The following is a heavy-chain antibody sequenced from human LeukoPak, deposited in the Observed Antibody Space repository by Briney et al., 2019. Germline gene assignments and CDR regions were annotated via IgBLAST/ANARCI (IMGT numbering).Heavy chain of an antibody. CDR2: IRYDGSNK. CDR1: GFTFSSDG. V-gene: IGHV3-30*02. Sequence: PGGSLRLSCAASGFTFSSDGMHWGRQAPGKGLEWGAFIRYDGSNKYYAESVKGRFTISRDNSKNTLYLQMNSLRAEDTAVYYCASPSDYYDSSGPFNYWGQGTLVTVSS. D-gene: IGHD3-22*01. J-gene: IGHJ4*02. CDR3: ASPSDYYDSSGPFNY.